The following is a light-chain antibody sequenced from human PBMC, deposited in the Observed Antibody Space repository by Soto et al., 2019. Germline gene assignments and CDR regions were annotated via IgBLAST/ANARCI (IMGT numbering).Light chain of an antibody. CDR3: AAWYDSLNGYV. Sequence: QPVLTQPPSASGTPGQRVTISCSGSSSNIGSNTVNWYQQLPGTAPKLLIYSINHRPSGVPDRFSGSTSGTSASLAISGLQSEEEADYYCAAWYDSLNGYVFGTGTKLTVL. CDR2: SIN. V-gene: IGLV1-44*01. J-gene: IGLJ1*01. CDR1: SSNIGSNT.